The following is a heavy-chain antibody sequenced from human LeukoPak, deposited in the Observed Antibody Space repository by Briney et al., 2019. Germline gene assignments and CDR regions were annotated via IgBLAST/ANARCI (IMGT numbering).Heavy chain of an antibody. J-gene: IGHJ4*02. CDR1: GFTFSSYS. Sequence: GGSLRLSCAASGFTFSSYSMNWVRQAPGKGLEWVSSISSSSSYIYYADSVKGRFTISRDNAKNSLYLQMNSLRAEDTAVYYCARRPPRGRDGYNSFDYWGQGTLVTVSS. V-gene: IGHV3-21*01. CDR3: ARRPPRGRDGYNSFDY. CDR2: ISSSSSYI. D-gene: IGHD5-24*01.